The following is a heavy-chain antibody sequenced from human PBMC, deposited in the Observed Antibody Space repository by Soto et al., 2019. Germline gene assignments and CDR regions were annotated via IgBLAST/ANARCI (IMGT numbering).Heavy chain of an antibody. D-gene: IGHD6-13*01. CDR1: GGTFSSYT. CDR2: IIPILGIA. Sequence: QVQLVQSGAEVKKPGSSVKVSCKASGGTFSSYTISWVRQAPGQGLEWMGRIIPILGIANYAQKFQGRVTITADKSTSTAYMELSSLRSEDTVVYYCATRIAAAGTVDYWGQGTLVTVSS. J-gene: IGHJ4*02. V-gene: IGHV1-69*02. CDR3: ATRIAAAGTVDY.